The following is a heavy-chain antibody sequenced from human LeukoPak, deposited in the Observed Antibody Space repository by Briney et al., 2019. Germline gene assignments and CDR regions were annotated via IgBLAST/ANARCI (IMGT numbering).Heavy chain of an antibody. J-gene: IGHJ4*02. CDR1: GYTFTSYD. V-gene: IGHV1-8*03. CDR2: MNPNSGNT. CDR3: ARLHPGYYFDY. Sequence: GASVKVSCKASGYTFTSYDINWVRQATGQGVEWMGWMNPNSGNTGYAQKFQGRVTITRNTSISTAYMELSSLRSEDTAVYYCARLHPGYYFDYWGQGTLVTVSS.